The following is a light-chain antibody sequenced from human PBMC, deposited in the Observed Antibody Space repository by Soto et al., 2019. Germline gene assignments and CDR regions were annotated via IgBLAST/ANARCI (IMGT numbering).Light chain of an antibody. J-gene: IGKJ3*01. CDR1: QSISSW. CDR3: QQYNNYAFT. Sequence: DIQMTQSPSTLSASVGDRVNITCRASQSISSWLAWYQQKAGEAPKLLMYKASTLDSGVPSRFSGSGSGTEFTLTTSSLQPDDFATYYCQQYNNYAFTFGLGTKVDFK. V-gene: IGKV1-5*03. CDR2: KAS.